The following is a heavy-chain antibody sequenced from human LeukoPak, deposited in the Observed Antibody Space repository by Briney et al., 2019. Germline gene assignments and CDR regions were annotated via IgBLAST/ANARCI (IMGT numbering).Heavy chain of an antibody. CDR1: GFTFGDYA. D-gene: IGHD3-22*01. CDR3: ARAFDLSAYYQAF. CDR2: IRSKTYGATT. Sequence: PGGSLRLSCTASGFTFGDYAMNWVRQAPGKGLEWVGFIRSKTYGATTEYAASVKGTFAISRDDSKSIAYLQMNNLKTEDTAVYYCARAFDLSAYYQAFWGQGTLVTVSS. J-gene: IGHJ4*02. V-gene: IGHV3-49*04.